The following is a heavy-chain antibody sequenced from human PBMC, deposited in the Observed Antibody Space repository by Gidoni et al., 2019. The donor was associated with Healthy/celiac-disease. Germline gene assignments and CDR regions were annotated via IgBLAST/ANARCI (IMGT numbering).Heavy chain of an antibody. J-gene: IGHJ4*02. V-gene: IGHV3-23*01. CDR1: RFPFTSYA. CDR2: ISGSGGST. Sequence: EVQLLESGGGLVQPGGSLRLSGAASRFPFTSYAMSWVSQAPGQGLEWVSAISGSGGSTYYADSVKGRFTISRDNSKNTLYLQMNSLRAEDTAVYYCAKGYSYGWRGYFDYWGQGTLVTVSS. D-gene: IGHD5-18*01. CDR3: AKGYSYGWRGYFDY.